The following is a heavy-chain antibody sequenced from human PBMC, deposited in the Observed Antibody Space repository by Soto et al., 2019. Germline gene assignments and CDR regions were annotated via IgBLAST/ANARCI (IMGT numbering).Heavy chain of an antibody. CDR2: IFPADSDT. CDR3: ARPGYSSSLDY. CDR1: GYRFTTSW. Sequence: GESLKISCKTSGYRFTTSWIGWVRQMPGKGLEWMGIIFPADSDTRYSPSFQGQVTISADKSISIVYLQWSSLKASDTAMYYCARPGYSSSLDYWGQGTLVTVSS. D-gene: IGHD6-6*01. V-gene: IGHV5-51*01. J-gene: IGHJ4*02.